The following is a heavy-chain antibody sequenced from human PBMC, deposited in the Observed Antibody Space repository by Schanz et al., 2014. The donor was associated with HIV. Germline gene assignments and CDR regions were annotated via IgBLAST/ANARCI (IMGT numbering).Heavy chain of an antibody. Sequence: QVQLVQSGAEVKKPGASVKVSCKASGYTFTDNYMHWVRQAPGQGLEWMGWINPNSGGTNFAQKFQGRVTLTRDTSITTAYMELSSLRSEDTAVYYCARVPKHNFGSGSYYPFDYWGQGTLVTVSS. CDR2: INPNSGGT. CDR3: ARVPKHNFGSGSYYPFDY. V-gene: IGHV1-2*02. CDR1: GYTFTDNY. J-gene: IGHJ4*02. D-gene: IGHD3-10*01.